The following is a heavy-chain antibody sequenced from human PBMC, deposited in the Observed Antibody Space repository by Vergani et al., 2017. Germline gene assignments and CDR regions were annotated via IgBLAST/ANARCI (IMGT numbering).Heavy chain of an antibody. CDR2: IYYSGST. Sequence: QLQLQESGPGLVKPSETLSLTCTVSGGSISNSSYYWGWIRQPPGKGLEWIGTIYYSGSTYYNPSLKSRVTISVDTSKNQFSLKLNSVTAADTAVYYCARHKEQLVPGNYYYYYYMDVWGKGTTVTVSS. CDR3: ARHKEQLVPGNYYYYYYMDV. CDR1: GGSISNSSYY. V-gene: IGHV4-39*01. D-gene: IGHD6-13*01. J-gene: IGHJ6*03.